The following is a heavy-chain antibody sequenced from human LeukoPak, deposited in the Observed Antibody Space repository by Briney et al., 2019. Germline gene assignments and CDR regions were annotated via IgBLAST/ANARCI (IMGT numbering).Heavy chain of an antibody. CDR3: AKGGRGNGEVY. V-gene: IGHV3-7*01. J-gene: IGHJ4*02. CDR1: GFTFSSYW. CDR2: IKQDGSEK. Sequence: GGSLRLSCAVSGFTFSSYWMNWGREAPGKGLEWVANIKQDGSEKNYVDSVKGRFTISRDNAKSSLFLQMNDLRAEDTAVYYCAKGGRGNGEVYWGQGTLVTASS. D-gene: IGHD2-8*01.